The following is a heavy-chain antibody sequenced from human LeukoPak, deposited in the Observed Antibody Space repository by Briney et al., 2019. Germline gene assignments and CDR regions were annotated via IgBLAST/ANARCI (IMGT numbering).Heavy chain of an antibody. V-gene: IGHV3-9*03. CDR2: ISWNSGSI. Sequence: GGSLRLSCAASGFTFDDYAMHWVRQAPGKGPEWVSVISWNSGSIGYADSVKGRFTISRDNAKNSLYLQMNSLRAEDMALYYCARGRDGYNGIGDYWGQGTLVTVSS. J-gene: IGHJ4*02. CDR1: GFTFDDYA. CDR3: ARGRDGYNGIGDY. D-gene: IGHD5-24*01.